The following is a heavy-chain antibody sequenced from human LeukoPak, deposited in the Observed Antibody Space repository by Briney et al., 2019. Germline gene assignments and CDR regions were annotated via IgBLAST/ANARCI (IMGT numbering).Heavy chain of an antibody. CDR2: INHSGST. D-gene: IGHD2-8*01. J-gene: IGHJ6*04. CDR1: GGSFSGYY. Sequence: PSVTLSLTCAVYGGSFSGYYWSWIRQPPGKGLEWIGEINHSGSTNYNPSLKSRVTISVDTSKNQFSLKLSSVTAADTAVYFCASGGHLDVWGKGTTATISS. V-gene: IGHV4-34*01. CDR3: ASGGHLDV.